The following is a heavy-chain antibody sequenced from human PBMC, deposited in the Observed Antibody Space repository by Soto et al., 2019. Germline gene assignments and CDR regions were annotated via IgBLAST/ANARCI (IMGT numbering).Heavy chain of an antibody. CDR1: GYTFTSYG. CDR3: AREGYYDSSGYQYGMDV. V-gene: IGHV1-18*01. D-gene: IGHD3-22*01. J-gene: IGHJ6*02. CDR2: ISAYNGNT. Sequence: QVQLVQSGAEVKKPGASVKVSCKASGYTFTSYGISWVRQAPGQGLEWMGWISAYNGNTNYAQKLQGRVTMTTDTSSSTAYMELRSLRSDDTAVYYCAREGYYDSSGYQYGMDVWGQGTTVTVSS.